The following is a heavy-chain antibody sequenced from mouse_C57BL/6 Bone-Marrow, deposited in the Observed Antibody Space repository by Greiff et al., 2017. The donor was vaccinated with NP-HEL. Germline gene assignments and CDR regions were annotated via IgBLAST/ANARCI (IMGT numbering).Heavy chain of an antibody. D-gene: IGHD1-1*01. V-gene: IGHV5-17*01. CDR3: ALHYGSSRFAY. CDR2: ISSGSSTI. J-gene: IGHJ3*01. Sequence: LVESGGGLVKPGGSLKLSCAASGFTFSDYGMHWVRQAPEKGLEWVAYISSGSSTIYYADTVKGRFTISRDNAKNTLFLQMTSLRSEDTAMYYCALHYGSSRFAYWGQGTLVTVSA. CDR1: GFTFSDYG.